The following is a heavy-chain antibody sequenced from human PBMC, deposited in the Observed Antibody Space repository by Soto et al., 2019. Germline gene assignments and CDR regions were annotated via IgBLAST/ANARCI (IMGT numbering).Heavy chain of an antibody. J-gene: IGHJ4*02. Sequence: GGSLRLSCAASGFTFSSYAMSWVRQAPGKGLEWVSAISGSGGSTYYADSVKGRFTISRDNSKNTLYLQMNSLGAEDTAVYYCAKEGEGWFGELCPYFDYWGQGTLVTVSS. D-gene: IGHD3-10*01. CDR3: AKEGEGWFGELCPYFDY. V-gene: IGHV3-23*01. CDR1: GFTFSSYA. CDR2: ISGSGGST.